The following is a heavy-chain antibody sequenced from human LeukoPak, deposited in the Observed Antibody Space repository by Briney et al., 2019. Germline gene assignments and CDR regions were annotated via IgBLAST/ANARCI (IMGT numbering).Heavy chain of an antibody. CDR1: GGSISNYY. CDR3: ARDPTNYYDPPGVGY. D-gene: IGHD3-22*01. CDR2: NYHSGST. J-gene: IGHJ4*02. Sequence: SETLSLTCTVSGGSISNYYWSWIRQPPGKGLEWIGYNYHSGSTDYNPSLKSRVTISVDTSKNQFSLKLSSVTAADTAVYYCARDPTNYYDPPGVGYWGQGTLVTVSS. V-gene: IGHV4-59*01.